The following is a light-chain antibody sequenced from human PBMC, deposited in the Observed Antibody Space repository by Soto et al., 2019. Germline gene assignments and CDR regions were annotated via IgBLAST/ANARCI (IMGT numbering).Light chain of an antibody. CDR3: AVWDDSLNGVV. J-gene: IGLJ2*01. V-gene: IGLV1-44*01. CDR1: SSNIGSNN. Sequence: QSVLTQPPSASGAPGRTVTISCSGSSSNIGSNNVNWYQQLPGTAPKLLIYGHDQRPSGVPARFSGSKSGTSASLAIGGLQSEDEADYYCAVWDDSLNGVVFGGGTKVTVL. CDR2: GHD.